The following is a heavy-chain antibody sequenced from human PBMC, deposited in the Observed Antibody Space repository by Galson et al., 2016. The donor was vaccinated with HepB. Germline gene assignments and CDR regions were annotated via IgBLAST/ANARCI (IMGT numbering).Heavy chain of an antibody. CDR2: IYPGDSDT. Sequence: QSGAEVKKPGESLKISCKDSGYSFTSYWIGWVRQMPGKGLGWMGIIYPGDSDTRYSPSFQGQVTISADKSISTAYLQWSSLKASDTAMYYCARLPRGVVVVASYFDYWGQGTLVTVSS. CDR1: GYSFTSYW. J-gene: IGHJ4*02. V-gene: IGHV5-51*01. D-gene: IGHD2-15*01. CDR3: ARLPRGVVVVASYFDY.